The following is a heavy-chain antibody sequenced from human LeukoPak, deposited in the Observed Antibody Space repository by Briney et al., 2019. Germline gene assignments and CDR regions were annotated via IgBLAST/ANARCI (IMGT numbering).Heavy chain of an antibody. V-gene: IGHV3-33*01. CDR3: ARDESEYCTNGVCYSFLNY. D-gene: IGHD2-8*01. CDR1: GFTFSSYG. J-gene: IGHJ4*02. Sequence: SLRLSCAASGFTFSSYGMHWVRQAPGKGLEWVAVIWYDGSNKYYADSVKGRFTISRDNSKNTLYLQMNSLRAEDTAVYYCARDESEYCTNGVCYSFLNYWGQGTLVTVSS. CDR2: IWYDGSNK.